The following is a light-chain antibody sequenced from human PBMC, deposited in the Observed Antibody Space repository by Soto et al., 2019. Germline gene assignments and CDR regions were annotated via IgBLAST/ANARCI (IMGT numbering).Light chain of an antibody. Sequence: EVVLTQSPATLSLSPGERATLSCRASQSVRGYLAWYQQKPGQAPRLLIYDTSYRATGIPDRFSGRGSGTEFTLAISRLQSEDFAVYYCQQYNTWPLTFGGGTKVDIK. V-gene: IGKV3-15*01. CDR1: QSVRGY. CDR2: DTS. J-gene: IGKJ4*01. CDR3: QQYNTWPLT.